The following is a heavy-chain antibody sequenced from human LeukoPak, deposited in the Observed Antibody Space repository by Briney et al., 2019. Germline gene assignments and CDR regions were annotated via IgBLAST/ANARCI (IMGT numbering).Heavy chain of an antibody. CDR2: IKSKTDSGTT. J-gene: IGHJ4*02. V-gene: IGHV3-15*01. CDR3: TTGRSYRSTWDYYDY. CDR1: GFILHNAW. D-gene: IGHD1-26*01. Sequence: GGFLRLPYATSGFILHNAWMRGVSQAPGKGLEWLGRIKSKTDSGTTDYAAPVEGRFTISRDESKNTLYLQINSLKAEDTAVYYCTTGRSYRSTWDYYDYCGQGTLVTVSS.